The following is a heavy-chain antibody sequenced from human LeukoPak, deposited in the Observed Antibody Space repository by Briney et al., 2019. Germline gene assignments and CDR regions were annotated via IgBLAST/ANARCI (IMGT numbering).Heavy chain of an antibody. Sequence: GGSLRLSCAASGFTFSSYAMSWVRQAPGKGLEWVSAISGSGGSTYYADSVKGRFTISRDNSKTTLYLQMNSLRAEDTAVYYCAKDGVVRGLGPYYFDSWGQGSLVTVSS. D-gene: IGHD3-10*01. V-gene: IGHV3-23*01. CDR2: ISGSGGST. CDR1: GFTFSSYA. J-gene: IGHJ4*02. CDR3: AKDGVVRGLGPYYFDS.